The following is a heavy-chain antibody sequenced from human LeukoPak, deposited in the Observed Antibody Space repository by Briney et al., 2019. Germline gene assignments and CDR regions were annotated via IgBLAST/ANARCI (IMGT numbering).Heavy chain of an antibody. Sequence: GASVKVSCKASGYIFTSYAISWVRQAPGQGLEWMGWITTYNANTDYAQKLQGRVTMTTDTSTSTVFMELRSLRSDDTAVYYCGRAPYGDPVDYWGQGTLVTVSS. CDR1: GYIFTSYA. V-gene: IGHV1-18*01. J-gene: IGHJ4*02. D-gene: IGHD4-17*01. CDR3: GRAPYGDPVDY. CDR2: ITTYNANT.